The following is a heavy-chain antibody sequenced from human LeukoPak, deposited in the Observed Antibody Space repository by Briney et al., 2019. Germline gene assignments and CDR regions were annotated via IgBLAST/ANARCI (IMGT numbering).Heavy chain of an antibody. Sequence: GGSLRLSCAASGFTFSNYAMNWVRQAPGKGLEWVSGISESGGNTFYADSVKGRFTISRDNSKNTLFLQMNSLRAEDTALYYCASGGIYYGAAFDFWGQGTLVTVSS. J-gene: IGHJ4*02. CDR3: ASGGIYYGAAFDF. CDR1: GFTFSNYA. D-gene: IGHD1-26*01. CDR2: ISESGGNT. V-gene: IGHV3-23*01.